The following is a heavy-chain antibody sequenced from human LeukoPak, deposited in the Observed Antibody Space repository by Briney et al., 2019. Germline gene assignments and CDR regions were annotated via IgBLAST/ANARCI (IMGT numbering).Heavy chain of an antibody. CDR1: RGSFSGYY. D-gene: IGHD3-22*01. J-gene: IGHJ4*02. CDR2: INHSGST. Sequence: SETLSLTCAVYRGSFSGYYWSWIRQPPGKGLEWIGEINHSGSTNYNPSLKSRVTISVDTSKNQFSLKLSSVTAADSAVYYCARGTLDSSGEGLDYWGQGTLVTVSS. CDR3: ARGTLDSSGEGLDY. V-gene: IGHV4-34*01.